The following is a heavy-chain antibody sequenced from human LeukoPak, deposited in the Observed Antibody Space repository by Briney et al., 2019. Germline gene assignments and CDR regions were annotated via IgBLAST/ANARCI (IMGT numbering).Heavy chain of an antibody. V-gene: IGHV1-2*02. D-gene: IGHD3-16*01. CDR2: IYPPTGGT. CDR1: GYTFTAYH. Sequence: EASVKISCKTSGYTFTAYHVHWVRQALGQGLEFMGWIYPPTGGTVLAEKFQGRVTMTRDTSITTAYMELSGLTFDDTAVYYCVRENWYYDHWGQGTLVTVSS. J-gene: IGHJ4*02. CDR3: VRENWYYDH.